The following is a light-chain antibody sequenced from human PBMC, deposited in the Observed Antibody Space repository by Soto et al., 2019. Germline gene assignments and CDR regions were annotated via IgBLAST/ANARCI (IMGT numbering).Light chain of an antibody. J-gene: IGKJ1*01. CDR1: QSVSSY. V-gene: IGKV3-11*01. CDR2: DAS. Sequence: EIVLTQSPATLSLSPGERATRSCRASQSVSSYLAWYQQKPGQAPRLLIYDASNRATGIPARFSGSGSGTEFTLTISSLQSEDFAVYYCQQYNNWPPWTFGQGTKVDIK. CDR3: QQYNNWPPWT.